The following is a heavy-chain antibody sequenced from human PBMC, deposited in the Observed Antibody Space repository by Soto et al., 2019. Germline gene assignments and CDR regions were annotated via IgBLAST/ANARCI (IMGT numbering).Heavy chain of an antibody. D-gene: IGHD6-19*01. CDR1: GFTFSSYA. J-gene: IGHJ4*02. CDR2: ISGSGDTT. V-gene: IGHV3-23*01. Sequence: GGSLRLSCAASGFTFSSYAMTWVRQAPGKGLEWVSDISGSGDTTYYADSVKGRFTISRDSSKNTLYLQMISLRAEDTAVYYCAKVISMAVAGTIDYWGQGTQVTVSS. CDR3: AKVISMAVAGTIDY.